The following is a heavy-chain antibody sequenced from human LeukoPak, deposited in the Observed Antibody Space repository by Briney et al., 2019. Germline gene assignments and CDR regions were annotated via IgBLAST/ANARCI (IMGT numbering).Heavy chain of an antibody. CDR2: ISYDGSNK. D-gene: IGHD7-27*01. V-gene: IGHV3-30*18. J-gene: IGHJ4*02. CDR3: AKDPGVPWYFDY. CDR1: GFTFSSYG. Sequence: PGGSLRLSCAASGFTFSSYGMHWVRQAPGKGLEWVAVISYDGSNKYYADSVKGRFTISRDNSKNTLYLQMNSLGAEDTAVYYCAKDPGVPWYFDYWGQGTLVTVSS.